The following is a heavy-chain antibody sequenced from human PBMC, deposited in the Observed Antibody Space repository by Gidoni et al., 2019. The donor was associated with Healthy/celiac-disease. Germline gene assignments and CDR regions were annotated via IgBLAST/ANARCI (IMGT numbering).Heavy chain of an antibody. CDR3: ARDPLDGYTFDY. Sequence: EVQLVESGGALVQPGGSLRLSCAASGFTFSSYEMNWVRQAPGKGLEWVSYISSSGSTIYYADSVKGRFTISRDNAKNSLYLQMNSLRAEDTAVYYCARDPLDGYTFDYWGQGTLVTVSS. D-gene: IGHD1-1*01. CDR1: GFTFSSYE. CDR2: ISSSGSTI. V-gene: IGHV3-48*03. J-gene: IGHJ4*02.